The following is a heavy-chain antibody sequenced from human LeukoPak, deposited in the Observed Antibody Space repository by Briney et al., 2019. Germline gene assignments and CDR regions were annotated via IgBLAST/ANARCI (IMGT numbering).Heavy chain of an antibody. CDR1: GGSIRSNTYY. D-gene: IGHD3-10*01. CDR2: IYYSGST. Sequence: SETLSLTCTVSGGSIRSNTYYWGWLRQPPGKGLEWIGSIYYSGSTYYNPSLKSRITICVDTSKNQISLKLSSVTAADSAVYYCARLYSGTRPPDYWGQGTLVTVSS. V-gene: IGHV4-39*01. J-gene: IGHJ4*02. CDR3: ARLYSGTRPPDY.